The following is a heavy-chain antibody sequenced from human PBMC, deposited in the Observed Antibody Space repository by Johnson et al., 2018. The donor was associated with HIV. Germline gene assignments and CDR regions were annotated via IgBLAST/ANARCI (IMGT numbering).Heavy chain of an antibody. J-gene: IGHJ3*02. D-gene: IGHD2-2*01. CDR2: ISYDGSNT. CDR3: ARDLSVESYQLLSVFSYAFDI. Sequence: QVQLVESGGGVVQPGRSLRLSCAASGFTFSSYAMHWVRQAPGKGLEWVAVISYDGSNTYYADSVKGRFTISRDNSKNTLYLQMNSLRAEDTAVYYCARDLSVESYQLLSVFSYAFDIWGQGTMVTVSS. V-gene: IGHV3-30-3*01. CDR1: GFTFSSYA.